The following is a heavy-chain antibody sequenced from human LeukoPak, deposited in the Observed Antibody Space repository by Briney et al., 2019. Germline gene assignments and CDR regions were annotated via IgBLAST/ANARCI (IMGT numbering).Heavy chain of an antibody. CDR3: ATASSYSGYDSDYYFDY. V-gene: IGHV3-21*01. Sequence: GGSLRLSCAASGFTFSSYSMNWVRQAPGKGLEWVSSISSSSSYIYYADSVKGRFTISRDNAKNSLYLQMNSLRAEDTAVYYCATASSYSGYDSDYYFDYWGQGTLVTVSS. D-gene: IGHD5-12*01. J-gene: IGHJ4*02. CDR1: GFTFSSYS. CDR2: ISSSSSYI.